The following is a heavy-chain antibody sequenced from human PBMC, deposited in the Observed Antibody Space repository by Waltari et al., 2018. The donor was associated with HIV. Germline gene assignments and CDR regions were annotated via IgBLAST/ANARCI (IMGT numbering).Heavy chain of an antibody. D-gene: IGHD3-16*01. CDR1: GFTFSSYS. Sequence: EVQLVESGGGLVKPGGSRRLSWAASGFTFSSYSMNGVRQAPGKGRRWGSSISSNSSYIYYADSVKGRFTISRDNAKHSLYLEMNSLRAEDTAVYYWARDFWGGYYYGMDVWGQGTTVTVSS. CDR3: ARDFWGGYYYGMDV. CDR2: ISSNSSYI. V-gene: IGHV3-21*01. J-gene: IGHJ6*02.